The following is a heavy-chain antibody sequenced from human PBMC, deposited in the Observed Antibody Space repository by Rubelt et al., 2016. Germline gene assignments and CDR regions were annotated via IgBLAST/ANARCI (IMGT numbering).Heavy chain of an antibody. CDR3: ARSPGEQWLNWFDP. Sequence: QVQLVQSGAEVKKPGASVKVSCKVSGYTLTELSMHWVRQAPGKGLEWMGGFDPEDGETIYAQKFQGMVTMTEDTSTDTAYRELRSLRSDDTAVYDCARSPGEQWLNWFDPWGQGTLVTVSS. D-gene: IGHD6-19*01. J-gene: IGHJ5*02. CDR2: FDPEDGET. CDR1: GYTLTELS. V-gene: IGHV1-24*01.